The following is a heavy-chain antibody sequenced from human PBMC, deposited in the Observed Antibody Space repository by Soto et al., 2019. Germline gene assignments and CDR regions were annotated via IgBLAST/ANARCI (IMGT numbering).Heavy chain of an antibody. CDR3: AHRRSYCSGGSCYSGFDY. CDR1: GFSLSTSGVG. J-gene: IGHJ4*02. CDR2: IYWDDDK. V-gene: IGHV2-5*02. Sequence: QITLKESGPPLVKPTQTLTLTCTFSGFSLSTSGVGVGWIRQPPGKALEWLALIYWDDDKRYSPSLKSRLTITKDTSKNQVVLTMTTMDPVDTATYYCAHRRSYCSGGSCYSGFDYWGQGTLVTVSS. D-gene: IGHD2-15*01.